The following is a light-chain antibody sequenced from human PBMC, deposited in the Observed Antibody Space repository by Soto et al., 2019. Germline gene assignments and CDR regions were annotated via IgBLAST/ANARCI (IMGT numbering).Light chain of an antibody. CDR3: QKYSSVIT. J-gene: IGKJ5*01. CDR2: AAS. V-gene: IGKV1-27*01. CDR1: QGISNF. Sequence: DIKMTQSPSSLSASVGDRVTITCRASQGISNFLAWYQQKPGKSPKLLISAASTLQSGVPSRFSGSGSGTDFTLTITSLQPEDVATYYCQKYSSVITFGQGTRLEI.